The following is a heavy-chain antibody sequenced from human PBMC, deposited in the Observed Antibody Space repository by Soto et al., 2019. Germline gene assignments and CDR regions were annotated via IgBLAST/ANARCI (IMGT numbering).Heavy chain of an antibody. CDR3: ARPSRINPTLGGYYYYGMDV. Sequence: PGESLKISCKGSGYSFTTYWIGWVRQMPGKGLEWMGVIYPGDSDTRYSPSFQGQVTISADKSISTAYLQWSSLKASDTAIYYCARPSRINPTLGGYYYYGMDVWGQGTTVTVSS. J-gene: IGHJ6*02. V-gene: IGHV5-51*01. CDR1: GYSFTTYW. D-gene: IGHD1-26*01. CDR2: IYPGDSDT.